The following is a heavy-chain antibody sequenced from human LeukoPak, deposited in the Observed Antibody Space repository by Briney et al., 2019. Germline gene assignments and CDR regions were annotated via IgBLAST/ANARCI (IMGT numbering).Heavy chain of an antibody. V-gene: IGHV1-18*01. CDR3: ARERGIAAAGTLFDY. D-gene: IGHD6-13*01. CDR2: ISAYNGNP. CDR1: GYTFTSYG. J-gene: IGHJ4*02. Sequence: ASVKVSCKASGYTFTSYGISWVRQAPGQGLEWMGWISAYNGNPNYAQKFQGRVTMTTDTSTSTAYMDLRSLRSDDTAVYYCARERGIAAAGTLFDYWGQGTLVTVSS.